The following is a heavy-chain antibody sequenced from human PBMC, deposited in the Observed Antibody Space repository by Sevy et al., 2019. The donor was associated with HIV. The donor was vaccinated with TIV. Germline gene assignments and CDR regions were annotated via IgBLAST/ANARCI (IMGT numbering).Heavy chain of an antibody. D-gene: IGHD3-22*01. Sequence: SETLSLTCTVSGGSISSYYWSWIRQPPGKGLEWIGYIYYSGSTNYNPSLRSRVTISVDTSKNQFSLKLSSVTAADTVVYYCARQTSYYDSSGYYFGENWFDPWGQGTLVTVSS. CDR1: GGSISSYY. CDR3: ARQTSYYDSSGYYFGENWFDP. V-gene: IGHV4-59*08. CDR2: IYYSGST. J-gene: IGHJ5*02.